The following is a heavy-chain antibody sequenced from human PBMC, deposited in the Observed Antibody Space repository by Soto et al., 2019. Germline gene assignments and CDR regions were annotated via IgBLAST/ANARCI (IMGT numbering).Heavy chain of an antibody. CDR2: INTDGSRT. CDR1: GFIFSDYW. D-gene: IGHD2-21*01. J-gene: IGHJ4*02. CDR3: ARDGEGF. V-gene: IGHV3-74*01. Sequence: EVQLVESGGGLVQRGGSLRLSCAASGFIFSDYWMHWVRRVPGRGLVWVSRINTDGSRTSYEDSVEGRFTISRDNAKNTVYLQMNSLRAEDTAVYYCARDGEGFWGQGTLVTVSS.